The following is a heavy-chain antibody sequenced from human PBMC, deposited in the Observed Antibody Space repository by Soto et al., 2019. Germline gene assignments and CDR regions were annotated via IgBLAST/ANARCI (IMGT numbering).Heavy chain of an antibody. D-gene: IGHD3-10*01. J-gene: IGHJ6*02. CDR3: ASGRYMVRGVIINYYYYGMDV. CDR2: MNPNSGNT. V-gene: IGHV1-8*01. Sequence: ASVKVSCKASGYTFTSYDINWVRQATGQGLEWMGWMNPNSGNTGYAQKFQGRVTMTRNTSISTAYMELSRLRSEDTAVYYCASGRYMVRGVIINYYYYGMDVWGQGTTVTVSS. CDR1: GYTFTSYD.